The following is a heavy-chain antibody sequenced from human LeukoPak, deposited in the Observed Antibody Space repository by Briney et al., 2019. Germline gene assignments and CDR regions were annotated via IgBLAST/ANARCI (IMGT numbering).Heavy chain of an antibody. CDR3: ARGTLGDYDFWSGYYSDYYMDV. CDR1: GYTLTSYG. J-gene: IGHJ6*03. Sequence: ASVKVSCKASGYTLTSYGISWVRQAPGQGLEWMGWMNPNSGNTGYAQKFQGRVTITRNTSISTAYMELSSLRSEDTAVYYCARGTLGDYDFWSGYYSDYYMDVWGKGTTVTVSS. CDR2: MNPNSGNT. D-gene: IGHD3-3*01. V-gene: IGHV1-8*03.